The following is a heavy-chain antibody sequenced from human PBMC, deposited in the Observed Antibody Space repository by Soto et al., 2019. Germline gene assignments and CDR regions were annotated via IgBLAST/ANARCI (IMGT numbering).Heavy chain of an antibody. J-gene: IGHJ4*02. D-gene: IGHD2-21*02. CDR3: AIVRVTDSPLDH. CDR1: GFTFRSSG. Sequence: QVHLVESGGGVVQPETSLTLTCTASGFTFRSSGMHWVRQAPGKGLEWLAFLAYDGSQKFYADSVKGRFSISRDNTKNTLYLHMSSLTAEDTAIYYCAIVRVTDSPLDHWGPGTLVTVSS. CDR2: LAYDGSQK. V-gene: IGHV3-30*03.